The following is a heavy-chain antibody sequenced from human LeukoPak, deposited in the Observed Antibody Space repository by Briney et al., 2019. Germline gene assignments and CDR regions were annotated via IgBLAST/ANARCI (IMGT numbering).Heavy chain of an antibody. D-gene: IGHD3-22*01. CDR2: IYYSGST. J-gene: IGHJ4*02. Sequence: PSETLSLTCTVSGGSISSSSYYWGWIRQPPGKGLGWIGYIYYSGSTYYNPSLKSRVTISVDTSKNQFSLKLSSVTAADTAVYYCAREGYYDSSGYFDYWGQGTLVTVSS. CDR3: AREGYYDSSGYFDY. CDR1: GGSISSSSYY. V-gene: IGHV4-31*03.